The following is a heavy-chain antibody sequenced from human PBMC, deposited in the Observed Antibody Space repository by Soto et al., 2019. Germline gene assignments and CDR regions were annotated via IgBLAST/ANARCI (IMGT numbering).Heavy chain of an antibody. D-gene: IGHD3-3*01. CDR3: AKDGGRITIFGVGDY. CDR2: ISYDGSNK. CDR1: GFTFSSYG. J-gene: IGHJ4*02. V-gene: IGHV3-30*18. Sequence: QVPLVESGGGVVQPGRSLRLSCAASGFTFSSYGMHWVRQAPGKGLEWVAVISYDGSNKYYADSVKGRFTISRDNSKNTLYLQMNSLRAEDTAVYYCAKDGGRITIFGVGDYWGQGTLVTVSS.